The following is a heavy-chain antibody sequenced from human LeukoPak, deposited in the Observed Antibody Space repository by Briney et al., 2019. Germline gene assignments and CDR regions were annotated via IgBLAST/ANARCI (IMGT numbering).Heavy chain of an antibody. D-gene: IGHD6-13*01. Sequence: PGGSLRLSCAASGFSLSSYAMSWVRQAPGKGLEWVSAISSTDAGTYHADSVRGRFTISRDSSKNTLYLQMNSLRAEDTALYYCARGDKQLVFNRNKGGFDPWGQGTLVTVSS. J-gene: IGHJ5*02. CDR1: GFSLSSYA. CDR3: ARGDKQLVFNRNKGGFDP. CDR2: ISSTDAGT. V-gene: IGHV3-23*01.